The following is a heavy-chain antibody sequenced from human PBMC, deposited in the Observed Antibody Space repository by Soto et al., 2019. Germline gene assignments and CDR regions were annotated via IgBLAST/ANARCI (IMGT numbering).Heavy chain of an antibody. Sequence: QVQLVQSGAEVRKPGASVRVSCKASGYTSTRYGISWVRQAPGQGLEWMAWISGYNGNTKEAEKFQGRVTLTTDTAANTAYMELRGLRSDDTAVYYCARGSAYSTPWSFDNWGQGTLVSVSS. CDR3: ARGSAYSTPWSFDN. V-gene: IGHV1-18*01. CDR2: ISGYNGNT. D-gene: IGHD6-13*01. J-gene: IGHJ4*02. CDR1: GYTSTRYG.